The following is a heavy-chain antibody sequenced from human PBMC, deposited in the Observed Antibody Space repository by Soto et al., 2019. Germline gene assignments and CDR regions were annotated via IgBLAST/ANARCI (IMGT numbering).Heavy chain of an antibody. D-gene: IGHD6-13*01. J-gene: IGHJ5*02. CDR3: AHRPWYAFEP. CDR1: GFSLSTTGMG. CDR2: IYWDGEQ. Sequence: QITLKESGPTLVKPTQTLTLTCTFSGFSLSTTGMGVGWIRQPPGKALEWLALIYWDGEQRYSPSLKSRLTITKDTSKNQVVLTMTNMDPVDTATYYCAHRPWYAFEPWGQGILVTVSS. V-gene: IGHV2-5*02.